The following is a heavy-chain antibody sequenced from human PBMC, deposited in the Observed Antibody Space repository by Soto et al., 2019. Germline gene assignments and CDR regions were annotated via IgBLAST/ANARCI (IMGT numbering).Heavy chain of an antibody. V-gene: IGHV3-23*01. Sequence: EVQVLESGGGLAQPGGSLRLSCATSGFTFSSNGMSWVRQAPGKGLDWVSGISGSGRNTYYADSVKGRFTISRDNSKNTLYLQMNSLRAEDTAVYYCAKATDDWYFDLWGRGTLVTVSS. CDR2: ISGSGRNT. CDR3: AKATDDWYFDL. CDR1: GFTFSSNG. J-gene: IGHJ2*01.